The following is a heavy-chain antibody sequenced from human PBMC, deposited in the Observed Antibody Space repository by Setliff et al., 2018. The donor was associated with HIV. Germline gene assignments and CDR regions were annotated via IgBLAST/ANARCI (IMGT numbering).Heavy chain of an antibody. CDR2: IIPIFGTA. V-gene: IGHV1-69*05. CDR1: GGTFSSYA. D-gene: IGHD2-15*01. CDR3: ARDGRLLNAFDI. Sequence: SVKVSCKASGGTFSSYATSWVRQAPGQGLEWMGGIIPIFGTANYAQKFQGRVTITTDESTSTAYMELSSLRSEDTAVHYCARDGRLLNAFDIWGQGTMVTVSS. J-gene: IGHJ3*02.